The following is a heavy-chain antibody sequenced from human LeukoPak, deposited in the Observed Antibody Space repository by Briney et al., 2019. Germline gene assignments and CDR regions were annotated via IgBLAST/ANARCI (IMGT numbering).Heavy chain of an antibody. D-gene: IGHD6-19*01. Sequence: SETLSLTCAVYGDSFSGYYWSWIRQPPGKGLEWIGEINHSGSTNYNPSLKSRVTISVDTSKNQFSLKLSSVTAADTAVYYCARVGYSSGRSLRNLDYWGQGTLVTVSS. J-gene: IGHJ4*02. CDR3: ARVGYSSGRSLRNLDY. CDR1: GDSFSGYY. CDR2: INHSGST. V-gene: IGHV4-34*01.